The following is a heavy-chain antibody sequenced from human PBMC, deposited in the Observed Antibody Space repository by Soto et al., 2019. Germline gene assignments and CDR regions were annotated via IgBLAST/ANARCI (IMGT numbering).Heavy chain of an antibody. J-gene: IGHJ3*02. CDR3: ARDCNCGGDCPGAFDI. V-gene: IGHV1-46*01. CDR2: INPSGGST. D-gene: IGHD2-21*02. Sequence: DSLYVSWKTSGYTLTSYYMHWVRQAPGQGLEWMGIINPSGGSTSYAQKFQGRVTMTRDTSTSTVYMELSSLRSEDTAVYYCARDCNCGGDCPGAFDIWGQ. CDR1: GYTLTSYY.